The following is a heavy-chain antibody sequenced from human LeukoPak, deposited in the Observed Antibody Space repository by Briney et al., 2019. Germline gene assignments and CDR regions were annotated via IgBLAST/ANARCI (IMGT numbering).Heavy chain of an antibody. CDR3: AKFTYYYDSSGGAFDY. D-gene: IGHD3-22*01. CDR1: GFTFSSYS. V-gene: IGHV3-21*04. Sequence: GGSLRLSCAASGFTFSSYSMNWVRQAPGKGLEWVSSISSSSSYIYYADSVKGRFTISRDNAKNSLYLQMNSLRAEDTAVYYCAKFTYYYDSSGGAFDYWGQGTLVTVSS. J-gene: IGHJ4*02. CDR2: ISSSSSYI.